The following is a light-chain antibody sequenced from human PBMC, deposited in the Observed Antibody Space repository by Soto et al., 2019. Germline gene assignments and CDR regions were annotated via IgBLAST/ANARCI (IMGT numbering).Light chain of an antibody. CDR2: GAS. Sequence: EILLTQSPGTLSLSPGERATLSCRASQSVSPSSLAWYQQRPGQSPRLLIYGASSRATGIPDRFSGRGSGTDFTLIISRLEPEDFAVYYCQQYGSPGTFGQGTKVDIK. J-gene: IGKJ1*01. CDR3: QQYGSPGT. V-gene: IGKV3-20*01. CDR1: QSVSPSS.